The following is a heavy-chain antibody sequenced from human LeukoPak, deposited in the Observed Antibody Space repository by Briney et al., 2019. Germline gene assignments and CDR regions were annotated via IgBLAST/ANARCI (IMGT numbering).Heavy chain of an antibody. CDR3: ATERSGGTWFDP. Sequence: ASVKVSCKASGYTFTTYHMHWVRQAPGQGLEWVGMIDTSDGNTNYAQKFLDRVTMTRDTSTSTVYMELSGLRSYDTAVYYCATERSGGTWFDPWGQGTLVTVSS. CDR2: IDTSDGNT. D-gene: IGHD2-15*01. V-gene: IGHV1-46*01. CDR1: GYTFTTYH. J-gene: IGHJ5*02.